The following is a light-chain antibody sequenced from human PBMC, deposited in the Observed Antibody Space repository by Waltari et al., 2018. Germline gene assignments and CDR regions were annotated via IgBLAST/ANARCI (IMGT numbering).Light chain of an antibody. J-gene: IGKJ4*01. Sequence: DIQMTQSPSSLSASVGDRVTIPCRASQSISSYLNWYQQKPGKAPKLLIYAASSLQSGVPSRFSGSGSGTDFTLTISSLQPEDFATYYCQQSYTPLTFGGGTKVEIK. CDR2: AAS. CDR3: QQSYTPLT. CDR1: QSISSY. V-gene: IGKV1-39*01.